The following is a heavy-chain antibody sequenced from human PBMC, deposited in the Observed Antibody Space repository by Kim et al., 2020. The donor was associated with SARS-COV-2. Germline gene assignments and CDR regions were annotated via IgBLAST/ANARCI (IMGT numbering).Heavy chain of an antibody. D-gene: IGHD3-3*01. Sequence: PSLKIRVTISVDTSKNQFSLKLSSVTAADTAVYYCARVPQTPILDAAFDIWGQGTMVTVSS. J-gene: IGHJ3*02. V-gene: IGHV4-31*02. CDR3: ARVPQTPILDAAFDI.